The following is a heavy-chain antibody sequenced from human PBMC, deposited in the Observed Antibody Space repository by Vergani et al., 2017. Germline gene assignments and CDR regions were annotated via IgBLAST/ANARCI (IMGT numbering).Heavy chain of an antibody. J-gene: IGHJ4*02. CDR2: TWYEGNNN. D-gene: IGHD5-24*01. CDR3: ASGNRETPSSLDY. Sequence: QVQLVESGGGVVQPGRSLKLSCTPSSFKLGDYGMHWVRQAPGRGLEWVSMTWYEGNNNYYADSVKGRFTISKDISKNTLYLQMNSLRGDDTAVYYCASGNRETPSSLDYWGQGTLVTVSS. CDR1: SFKLGDYG. V-gene: IGHV3-33*01.